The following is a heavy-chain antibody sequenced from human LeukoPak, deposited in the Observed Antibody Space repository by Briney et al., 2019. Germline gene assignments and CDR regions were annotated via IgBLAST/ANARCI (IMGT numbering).Heavy chain of an antibody. J-gene: IGHJ4*02. V-gene: IGHV4-61*02. D-gene: IGHD3-3*01. CDR1: GGSISSGNYY. CDR2: IYTSRST. CDR3: AREKPYYDFWSGYPDY. Sequence: SETLSLTCAVSGGSISSGNYYWSWIPQPAGKGLEWIGRIYTSRSTNHNPSLKSRVTISVDTSKNQSSLKLSSVTAADTAVYYCAREKPYYDFWSGYPDYWGQGTLVTVSS.